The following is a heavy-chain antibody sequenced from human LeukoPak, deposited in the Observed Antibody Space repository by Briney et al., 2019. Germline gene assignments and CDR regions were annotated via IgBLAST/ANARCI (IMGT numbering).Heavy chain of an antibody. V-gene: IGHV3-23*01. J-gene: IGHJ6*02. CDR2: ISGSSGST. CDR3: AKAHPSSYSNYYGMDV. CDR1: GFTFCSYA. Sequence: GGSLRLSCAASGFTFCSYAVSWVRRAPGKGLGGVSAISGSSGSTYSADSVKGRFTISRDISKNKLDLQMNSLRAEDTAVYYCAKAHPSSYSNYYGMDVWGQGTTVTVSS. D-gene: IGHD6-13*01.